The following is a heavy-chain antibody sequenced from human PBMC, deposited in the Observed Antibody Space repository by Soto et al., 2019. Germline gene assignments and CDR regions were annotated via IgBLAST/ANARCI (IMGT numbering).Heavy chain of an antibody. CDR2: IYYSGST. D-gene: IGHD3-16*01. V-gene: IGHV4-59*08. CDR3: ARLWGRYYYYYMDV. Sequence: PSETLSLTWTVSGGSISGYDWSWIRQPPGKGLEWIGYIYYSGSTNYNPSLKSRVTISVDTSKNQFSLKLSSVTAADTAVYYCARLWGRYYYYYMDVWGKGTTVTVSS. CDR1: GGSISGYD. J-gene: IGHJ6*03.